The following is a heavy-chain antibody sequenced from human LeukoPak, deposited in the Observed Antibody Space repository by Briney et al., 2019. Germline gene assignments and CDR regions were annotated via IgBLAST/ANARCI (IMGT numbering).Heavy chain of an antibody. CDR2: TXYEGSNK. D-gene: IGHD3-22*01. V-gene: IGHV3-30*18. Sequence: XXQAPGKGXXWXAATXYEGSNKFYADSVKGRVTISRDNSKNTLYLQMNSLRAEDTAVYYCAKAGVPNHYDSSDHYDYWGQGTLVTVSS. J-gene: IGHJ4*02. CDR3: AKAGVPNHYDSSDHYDY.